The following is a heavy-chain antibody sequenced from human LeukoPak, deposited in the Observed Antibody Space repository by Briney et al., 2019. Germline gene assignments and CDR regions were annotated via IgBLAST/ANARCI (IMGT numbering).Heavy chain of an antibody. CDR3: ASLSAMTTAPPDV. V-gene: IGHV3-30*02. J-gene: IGHJ6*02. CDR1: GFTFSYFG. D-gene: IGHD4-11*01. CDR2: IGYDGDNK. Sequence: GGSPRPSFAGSGFTFSYFGLDLVRPASGQGLGLVAFIGYDGDNKFYVDSVKGRFAISRDNSKSTLYLQMNSVRVEDTAMYYCASLSAMTTAPPDVWGHGTLVTVSS.